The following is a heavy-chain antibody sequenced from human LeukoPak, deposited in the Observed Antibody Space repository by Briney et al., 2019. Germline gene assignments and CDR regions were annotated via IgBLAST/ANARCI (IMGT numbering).Heavy chain of an antibody. CDR2: IYYSGST. CDR3: AIRSITMIVVSDY. Sequence: PSGTLSLACTVSGGSISSGDYYWSWIRQPPGKGLEWIGYIYYSGSTYYNPSLKSRVTISVDTSKNQFSLKLSSVTAADTAVYYCAIRSITMIVVSDYWGQGTLVTVSS. D-gene: IGHD3-22*01. J-gene: IGHJ4*02. CDR1: GGSISSGDYY. V-gene: IGHV4-30-4*01.